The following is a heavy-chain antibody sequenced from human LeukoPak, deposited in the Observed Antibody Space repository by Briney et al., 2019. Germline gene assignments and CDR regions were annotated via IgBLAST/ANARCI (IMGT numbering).Heavy chain of an antibody. CDR1: GFTFSSYA. Sequence: GGSLRLSCAASGFTFSSYAMHWVRQAPGKGLEWVAVISYDGSNKYYADSVKGRFTISRDNSKNTLYLQMNSLRAEDTAVYYCARDRGGYYDFWSGYSFYYYYDMDVWGQGTTVTVSS. V-gene: IGHV3-30-3*01. J-gene: IGHJ6*02. CDR3: ARDRGGYYDFWSGYSFYYYYDMDV. CDR2: ISYDGSNK. D-gene: IGHD3-3*01.